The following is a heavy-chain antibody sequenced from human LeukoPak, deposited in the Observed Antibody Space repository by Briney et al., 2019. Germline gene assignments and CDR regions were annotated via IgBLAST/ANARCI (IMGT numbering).Heavy chain of an antibody. J-gene: IGHJ3*02. Sequence: GASVKVSCKASGGTFSSYAISWVRQAPGQGLEWMGGIIPIFGTANYAQKFQGRVAITTDESTSTAYMELSSLRSEDTAVYYCARACSSTSCRLGAFDIWGQGTMVTVSS. D-gene: IGHD2-2*01. CDR3: ARACSSTSCRLGAFDI. V-gene: IGHV1-69*05. CDR1: GGTFSSYA. CDR2: IIPIFGTA.